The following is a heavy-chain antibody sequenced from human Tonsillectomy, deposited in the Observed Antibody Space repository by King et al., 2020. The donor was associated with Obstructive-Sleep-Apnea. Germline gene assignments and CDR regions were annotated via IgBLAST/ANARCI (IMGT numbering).Heavy chain of an antibody. Sequence: VQLVESGAEVKKPGVSVMVSCKASGYTFTSSYIHWVRQATGQALVWMGIISPSESRIIYAQNFQARVTMTSDTSTSTVYMELSSLRPEDTAVYYCARDPGSSGFDIWGPGTMVTVSS. CDR3: ARDPGSSGFDI. D-gene: IGHD2-2*01. J-gene: IGHJ3*02. CDR2: ISPSESRI. CDR1: GYTFTSSY. V-gene: IGHV1-46*01.